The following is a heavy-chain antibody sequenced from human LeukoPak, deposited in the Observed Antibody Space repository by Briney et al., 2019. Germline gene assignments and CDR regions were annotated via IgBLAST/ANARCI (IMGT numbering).Heavy chain of an antibody. D-gene: IGHD2-15*01. CDR2: IHSGGDKT. CDR1: GFTFSSRG. CDR3: AKQLGYCSDGSCYFPY. J-gene: IGHJ4*02. Sequence: GGSLRLSCATSGFTFSSRGMNWVRQAPDRGLEWVSSIHSGGDKTYYADSVQGRFTISRDNSKSTLCLQMNSLRAEDTAVYYCAKQLGYCSDGSCYFPYWGQGTLVTVSS. V-gene: IGHV3-23*01.